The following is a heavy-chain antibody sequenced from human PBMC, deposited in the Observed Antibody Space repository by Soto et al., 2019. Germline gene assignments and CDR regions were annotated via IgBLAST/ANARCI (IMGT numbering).Heavy chain of an antibody. Sequence: SQTLSLTCAISGDSVSSNSAAWNWIRQSPSRGLEWLGRTYYRSKWYNDYAVSVKSRITINPDTSKNQFSLQLNSVTPEDTAVYYCAKVSVAPPPAYFDYYMDVWGIGTTVTVSS. CDR2: TYYRSKWYN. CDR3: AKVSVAPPPAYFDYYMDV. CDR1: GDSVSSNSAA. D-gene: IGHD2-2*01. V-gene: IGHV6-1*01. J-gene: IGHJ6*03.